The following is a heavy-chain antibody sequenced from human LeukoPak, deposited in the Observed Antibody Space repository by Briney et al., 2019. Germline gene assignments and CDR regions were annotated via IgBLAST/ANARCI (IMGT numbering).Heavy chain of an antibody. Sequence: GGSLRLSCEASGFTFSTFAMIWVRPPPGKGLEWDSSIFPSGGEIHYADSVRGRFTISRDNSKSTLSLQMNSLRAEDTAIYYCTRVSPNTVTTLQYFDYWGQGTLVTVSS. CDR2: IFPSGGEI. D-gene: IGHD4-17*01. CDR3: TRVSPNTVTTLQYFDY. CDR1: GFTFSTFA. V-gene: IGHV3-23*01. J-gene: IGHJ4*02.